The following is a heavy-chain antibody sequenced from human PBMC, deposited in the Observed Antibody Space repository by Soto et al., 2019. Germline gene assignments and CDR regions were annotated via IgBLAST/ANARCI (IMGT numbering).Heavy chain of an antibody. D-gene: IGHD6-19*01. Sequence: GASVKVSCKASGGTFSSYAISWVRQAPGQGLEWMGGIIPIFGTANYAQKFQGRVTITADESTSTAYMELSSLRSEDTAVYYCARVKVKDYSSGWYDDYWGQGTLVTVSS. CDR1: GGTFSSYA. J-gene: IGHJ4*02. CDR2: IIPIFGTA. V-gene: IGHV1-69*13. CDR3: ARVKVKDYSSGWYDDY.